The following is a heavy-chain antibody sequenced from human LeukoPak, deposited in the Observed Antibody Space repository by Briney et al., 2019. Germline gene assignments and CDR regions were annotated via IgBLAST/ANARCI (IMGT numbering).Heavy chain of an antibody. CDR2: INHSGST. Sequence: PSETLSLTCAVYGGSFSGYYWSWIRQPPGKGLEWIGEINHSGSTNYNPSLKSRVTISVDTSKNQFSLKLSSVTAADTAVYYCARDPRYYYDSSGYYYPYYFDYWGQGTLVTVSS. J-gene: IGHJ4*02. V-gene: IGHV4-34*01. D-gene: IGHD3-22*01. CDR1: GGSFSGYY. CDR3: ARDPRYYYDSSGYYYPYYFDY.